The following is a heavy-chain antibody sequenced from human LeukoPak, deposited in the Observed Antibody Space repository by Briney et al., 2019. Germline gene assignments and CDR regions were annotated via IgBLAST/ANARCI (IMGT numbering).Heavy chain of an antibody. CDR2: INQDGSQK. CDR3: VRESRSSSDSR. Sequence: PGGSLRLSCAASGFTFSSYGMHWVRQAPGKGLEWVANINQDGSQKNDVDSLEGRFTVSRDNAKNSLYLQMNGLRAEDTAVYYCVRESRSSSDSRWGQGTLVTVSS. J-gene: IGHJ4*02. CDR1: GFTFSSYG. D-gene: IGHD2-2*01. V-gene: IGHV3-7*01.